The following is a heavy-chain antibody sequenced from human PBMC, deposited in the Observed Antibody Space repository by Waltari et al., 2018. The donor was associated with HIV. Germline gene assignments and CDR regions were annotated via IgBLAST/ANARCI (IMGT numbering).Heavy chain of an antibody. V-gene: IGHV3-23*01. CDR2: ISGSCGST. CDR1: GFTFSTYA. CDR3: TKSTNTYYLDSSGLGAFDI. Sequence: EVQLLESGGALVQPGGSLSLSCAASGFTFSTYAGKRGRQAPGKGLEGVSSISGSCGSTHYADSVKGRFTISRDNSKNTLYLQMNSLGAEDTAIYSCTKSTNTYYLDSSGLGAFDIWGQGTMVTVSS. J-gene: IGHJ3*02. D-gene: IGHD3-22*01.